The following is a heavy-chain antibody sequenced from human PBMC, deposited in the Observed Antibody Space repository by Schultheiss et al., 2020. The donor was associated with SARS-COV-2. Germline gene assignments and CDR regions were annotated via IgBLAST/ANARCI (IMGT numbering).Heavy chain of an antibody. CDR2: ISSSSSYI. V-gene: IGHV3-21*01. J-gene: IGHJ6*03. CDR3: ARVLDTYYDFWSGYTMGYYYMDV. D-gene: IGHD3-3*01. CDR1: GFTFSSYS. Sequence: GGSLRLSCAASGFTFSSYSMNWVRQAPGKGLEWVSSISSSSSYIYYADSVKGRFTISRDNAKNSLYLQMNSLRAEDTAVYYCARVLDTYYDFWSGYTMGYYYMDVWGKGTTVTFSS.